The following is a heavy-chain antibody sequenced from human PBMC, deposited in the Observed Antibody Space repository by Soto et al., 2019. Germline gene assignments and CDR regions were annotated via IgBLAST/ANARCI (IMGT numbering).Heavy chain of an antibody. V-gene: IGHV4-4*07. CDR3: ARGMGRYFDL. CDR1: GDSISNFY. Sequence: QVQLQESGPGLVKPSETLSLTCTVSGDSISNFYWSWIRQPAGKGLQSLGRISASGRSNYNPNLQSRVAMSLDTSKNQFSLRLTSLSAADTAVYFCARGMGRYFDLWGRGTLVTVFS. D-gene: IGHD2-8*01. J-gene: IGHJ2*01. CDR2: ISASGRS.